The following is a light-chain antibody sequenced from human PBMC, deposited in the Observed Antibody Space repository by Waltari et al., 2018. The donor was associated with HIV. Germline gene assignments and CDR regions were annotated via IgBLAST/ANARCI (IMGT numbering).Light chain of an antibody. CDR1: ESVVSY. CDR2: GAS. J-gene: IGKJ2*01. Sequence: EIVMTQSPATLPLSQGERPTLSGKASESVVSYLAWYQQKPGQAPRLLIYGASTRATGVAGRFSGNGSGTEFTLTINSLQPEDFAIYFCHHHNSWPYTFGQGTKLEI. V-gene: IGKV3-15*01. CDR3: HHHNSWPYT.